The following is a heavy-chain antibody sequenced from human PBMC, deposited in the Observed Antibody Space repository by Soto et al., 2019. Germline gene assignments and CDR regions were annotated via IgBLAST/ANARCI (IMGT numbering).Heavy chain of an antibody. CDR2: INQDASAR. CDR1: GFTFSDYW. CDR3: ARVGDYGVRHCDC. V-gene: IGHV3-7*01. Sequence: EVHLVESGGGLVQPGGSLRLSCAASGFTFSDYWMSWVRQAPGKGLEWVANINQDASARNYAGSVKGRFTISRENARDSLYLQMNRLRDDDTAVYYCARVGDYGVRHCDCWGQGTLVTVSS. D-gene: IGHD4-17*01. J-gene: IGHJ4*02.